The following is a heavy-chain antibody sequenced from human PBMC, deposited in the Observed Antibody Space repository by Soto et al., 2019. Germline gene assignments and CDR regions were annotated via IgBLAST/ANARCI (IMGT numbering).Heavy chain of an antibody. J-gene: IGHJ4*02. Sequence: GGSLRLSCAASGFTFSSYSMNWVRQAPGKGLEWVSSISSSSSYIYYADSVKGRFTISRDNAKNSLYLQMNSLRAEDTAVYYCARVQTYYYDSSGYYYFDYWGQGTLVTVSS. CDR3: ARVQTYYYDSSGYYYFDY. CDR1: GFTFSSYS. D-gene: IGHD3-22*01. V-gene: IGHV3-21*01. CDR2: ISSSSSYI.